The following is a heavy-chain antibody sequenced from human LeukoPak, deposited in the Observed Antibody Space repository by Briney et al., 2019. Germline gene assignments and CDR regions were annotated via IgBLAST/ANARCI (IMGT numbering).Heavy chain of an antibody. Sequence: GGSLRLSCAASGITFSSFAMSWVRQAPGKGLEWVSAISGSGATTYYADSVKGRFTISRDNSKNTLYLQMNSLRAEDTAVYYCARVPLYCGGDCSSGAFDIWGQGTMVTVSS. D-gene: IGHD2-21*02. CDR3: ARVPLYCGGDCSSGAFDI. CDR2: ISGSGATT. V-gene: IGHV3-23*01. J-gene: IGHJ3*02. CDR1: GITFSSFA.